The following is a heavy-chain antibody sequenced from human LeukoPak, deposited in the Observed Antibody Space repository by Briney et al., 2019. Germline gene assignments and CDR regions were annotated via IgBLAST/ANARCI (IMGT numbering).Heavy chain of an antibody. CDR3: ARGIGGEGYCSGGSCYSFDY. CDR1: GGSFSGYY. V-gene: IGHV4-34*01. J-gene: IGHJ4*02. CDR2: INHSGST. Sequence: SETLSLTCAVYGGSFSGYYWSWIRQPPGKGQEWIGEINHSGSTNYNPSLKSRVTISVDTSKNQFSLKLSSVTAADTAVYYCARGIGGEGYCSGGSCYSFDYWGQGTLVTVSS. D-gene: IGHD2-15*01.